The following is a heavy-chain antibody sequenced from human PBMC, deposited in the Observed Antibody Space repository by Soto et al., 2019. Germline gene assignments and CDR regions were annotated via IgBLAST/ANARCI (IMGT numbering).Heavy chain of an antibody. Sequence: GGSLRLSCAASGFTFSTYGMHWVRQAPGKGLEWVAVISDDGRKTYYVDSVKGRFTISRDNPRNTLFLQMNSLRPEDTAVYYCVKDQRYCSGGSCYTFDYWGQGTPVTVSS. CDR3: VKDQRYCSGGSCYTFDY. V-gene: IGHV3-30*18. CDR1: GFTFSTYG. CDR2: ISDDGRKT. J-gene: IGHJ4*02. D-gene: IGHD2-15*01.